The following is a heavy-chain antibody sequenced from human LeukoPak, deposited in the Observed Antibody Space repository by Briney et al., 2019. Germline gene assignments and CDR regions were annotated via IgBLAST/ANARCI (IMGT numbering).Heavy chain of an antibody. Sequence: GGSLRLSCAASGFTFSNYGMHWVRQAPGKGLEWVALIWYDGSNKYYADYEKGRFTISRDNSKNTLYLQMNSLRAEDTAVYYCAGSYYNVFDYWGQGTLVTVSS. D-gene: IGHD3-10*01. J-gene: IGHJ4*02. CDR3: AGSYYNVFDY. CDR1: GFTFSNYG. CDR2: IWYDGSNK. V-gene: IGHV3-33*01.